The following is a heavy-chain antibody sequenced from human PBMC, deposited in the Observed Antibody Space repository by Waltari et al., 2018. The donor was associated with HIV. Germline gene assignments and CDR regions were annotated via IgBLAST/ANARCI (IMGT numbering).Heavy chain of an antibody. Sequence: QVQLVESGGGVVQPGRSLRLSCAAPGFTFTPYGMDWVRRARGKGLEWVALSWHDGSKTYYAYSLKGRFTISRDNSKNTLYLQMNSLRGEDTAVYYCARQVGAALFDYWGQGALVTVSS. J-gene: IGHJ4*02. D-gene: IGHD1-26*01. CDR3: ARQVGAALFDY. V-gene: IGHV3-33*01. CDR1: GFTFTPYG. CDR2: SWHDGSKT.